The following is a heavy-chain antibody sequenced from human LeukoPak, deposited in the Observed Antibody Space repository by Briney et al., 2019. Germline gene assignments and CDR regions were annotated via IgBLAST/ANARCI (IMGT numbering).Heavy chain of an antibody. J-gene: IGHJ6*03. CDR3: ARSPPWVPSYMDV. Sequence: SETLSLTCTVSGGSINNHYWSWIRQTAGKGLEWIGRIYTSGSTNYNPSLKSRVTMSVDTSNNQFSLKLTSVTAADTAVYYCARSPPWVPSYMDVWGKGTTVTISS. V-gene: IGHV4-4*07. D-gene: IGHD3-10*01. CDR2: IYTSGST. CDR1: GGSINNHY.